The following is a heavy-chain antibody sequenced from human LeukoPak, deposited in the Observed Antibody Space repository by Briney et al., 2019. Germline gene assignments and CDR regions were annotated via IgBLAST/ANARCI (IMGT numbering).Heavy chain of an antibody. CDR3: VKPSGYSGYGYFFDY. J-gene: IGHJ4*02. D-gene: IGHD5-12*01. Sequence: PGGSLRLSCSASGFTFSSSAMHWVRQAPRKGLEYVSAIVSNGGSTYYADSVKGRFTISRDNSKNTLYLQMSSLRAEDTAVYYCVKPSGYSGYGYFFDYWGQGTLVTVSS. CDR1: GFTFSSSA. V-gene: IGHV3-64D*06. CDR2: IVSNGGST.